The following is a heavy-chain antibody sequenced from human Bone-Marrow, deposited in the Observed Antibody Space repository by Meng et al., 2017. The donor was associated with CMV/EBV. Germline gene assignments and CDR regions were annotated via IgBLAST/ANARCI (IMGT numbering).Heavy chain of an antibody. CDR1: EFTFSSYW. Sequence: GESLKISCAASEFTFSSYWMHWVRQAPGKGLVWVSRINSDGSSTSYADSVKGRFTIPRDNAKNTLYLQMNSLRAENTAVYYCARDQVGGSGFRYYYYGMDVWGQGTTVTVSS. D-gene: IGHD6-19*01. CDR3: ARDQVGGSGFRYYYYGMDV. V-gene: IGHV3-74*01. J-gene: IGHJ6*02. CDR2: INSDGSST.